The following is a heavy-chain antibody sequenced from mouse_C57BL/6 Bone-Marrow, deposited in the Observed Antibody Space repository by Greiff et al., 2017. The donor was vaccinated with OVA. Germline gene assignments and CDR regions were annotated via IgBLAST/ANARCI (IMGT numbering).Heavy chain of an antibody. CDR2: IYPGSGNI. V-gene: IGHV1-76*01. CDR1: GYTFTDYY. Sequence: QVQLQQPGAELVRPGASVKLSCKASGYTFTDYYISWVKQRPGQGLEWIARIYPGSGNIYYNEKFKGKATLTAEKSSSTAYMQLSSLTSDDSAVYFCARSERLRDYFDNWGQGTTLTVSS. CDR3: ARSERLRDYFDN. D-gene: IGHD2-2*01. J-gene: IGHJ2*01.